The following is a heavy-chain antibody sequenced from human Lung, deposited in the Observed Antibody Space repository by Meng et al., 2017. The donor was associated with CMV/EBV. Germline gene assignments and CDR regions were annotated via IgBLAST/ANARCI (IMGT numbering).Heavy chain of an antibody. J-gene: IGHJ3*02. CDR3: AREPGRGAFDI. Sequence: ESXKISCAVSGINFNTYWMHWVRQVPGKGLVWLSRIYSDGISTRYADSVKGRFTISRDNTKNTLYLQMNGLRAEDTAVYYCAREPGRGAFDIWGQGTIVTVSS. CDR1: GINFNTYW. V-gene: IGHV3-74*01. D-gene: IGHD3-10*01. CDR2: IYSDGIST.